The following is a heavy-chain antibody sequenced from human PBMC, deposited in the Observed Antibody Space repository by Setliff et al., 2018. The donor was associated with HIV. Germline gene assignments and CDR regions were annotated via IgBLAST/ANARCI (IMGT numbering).Heavy chain of an antibody. CDR3: AKVFAFGVDGFDI. Sequence: GGSLRLSCAASGFTFSNYAMGWVRQGPGKGLEWVSTIGAAAYPTHYAESVKGRFTISKDNSQNALYLQMNSLTDEDTAVYYCAKVFAFGVDGFDIWGQGTMVTVSS. D-gene: IGHD3-10*01. V-gene: IGHV3-23*01. CDR2: IGAAAYPT. CDR1: GFTFSNYA. J-gene: IGHJ3*02.